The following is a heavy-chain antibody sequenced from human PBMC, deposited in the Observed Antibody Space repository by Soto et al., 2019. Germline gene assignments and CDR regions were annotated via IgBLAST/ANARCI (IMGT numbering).Heavy chain of an antibody. CDR2: ISGYNGNT. CDR1: GYNFSKYG. D-gene: IGHD3-3*01. J-gene: IGHJ6*02. V-gene: IGHV1-18*01. CDR3: ARVATLIPIFHGLDA. Sequence: QVQLVQSGAEVKKPGASVKVSRKASGYNFSKYGITWVRQAPGHGLEWLGWISGYNGNTHFAQRLQGRVNMTADTSTRTAYMEVTSLRPDDTAIYYCARVATLIPIFHGLDAWGQGTTVTVSS.